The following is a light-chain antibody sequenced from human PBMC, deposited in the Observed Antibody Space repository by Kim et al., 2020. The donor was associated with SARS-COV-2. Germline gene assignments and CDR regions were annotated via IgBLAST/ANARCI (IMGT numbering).Light chain of an antibody. Sequence: GKRVTTSCSGSSSNIGSNAVYWYQQLPGTTPKLLIYRNNQRHSGVPDRFSGSKADTSASLAISGLRSEDEADYYCAAWDDSLSGWVFGGGTQLTVL. CDR3: AAWDDSLSGWV. J-gene: IGLJ3*02. CDR2: RNN. V-gene: IGLV1-47*01. CDR1: SSNIGSNA.